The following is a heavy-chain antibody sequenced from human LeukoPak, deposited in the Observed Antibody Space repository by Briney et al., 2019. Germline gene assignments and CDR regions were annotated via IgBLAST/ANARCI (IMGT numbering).Heavy chain of an antibody. CDR2: INPNSGGT. Sequence: GSSVKVSCEASGYTFTGYYMHWVRQAPGQGLEWMGRINPNSGGTNYAQKFQGRVTMTRDTSISTAYMELSRLRSDDTAVYYCAREYYDILTGYLPWFDPWGQGTLVTVSS. D-gene: IGHD3-9*01. CDR3: AREYYDILTGYLPWFDP. V-gene: IGHV1-2*06. J-gene: IGHJ5*02. CDR1: GYTFTGYY.